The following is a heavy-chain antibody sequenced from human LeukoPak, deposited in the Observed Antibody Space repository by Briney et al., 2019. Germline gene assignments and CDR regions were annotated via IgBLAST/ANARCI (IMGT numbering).Heavy chain of an antibody. Sequence: ASAKVSCKASVYTFTDDYMHWVRQAPGQGLEWVGWINPNSGGTNYAQKFQGRVTMTRDTSISTAYMELSRLRSDDTAVYYCARRLEVSEDWFDPWGQGTLVAV. D-gene: IGHD2-8*02. CDR3: ARRLEVSEDWFDP. J-gene: IGHJ5*02. CDR1: VYTFTDDY. CDR2: INPNSGGT. V-gene: IGHV1-2*02.